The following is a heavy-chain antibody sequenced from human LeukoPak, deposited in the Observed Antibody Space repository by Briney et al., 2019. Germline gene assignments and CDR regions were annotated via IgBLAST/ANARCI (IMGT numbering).Heavy chain of an antibody. Sequence: PGGSLRLSCVASGFTFKNYVMNWVRQAPGKGLEWLATIYGSGVSISYADSVKGRFTISRDNSNNTPYLQMNSLRAEDTAMYYCAEDLGWELPAEAYWGQGILVTVSS. CDR3: AEDLGWELPAEAY. CDR1: GFTFKNYV. J-gene: IGHJ4*02. CDR2: IYGSGVSI. V-gene: IGHV3-23*01. D-gene: IGHD1-26*01.